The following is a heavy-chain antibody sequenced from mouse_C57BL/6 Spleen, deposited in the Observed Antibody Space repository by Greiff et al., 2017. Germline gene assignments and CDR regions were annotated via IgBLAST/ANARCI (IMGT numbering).Heavy chain of an antibody. CDR3: AREDLAMDY. J-gene: IGHJ4*01. CDR2: ISYDGSH. CDR1: GYSITSGYY. V-gene: IGHV3-6*01. Sequence: VQLKESGPGLVKPSQSLSLTCSVTGYSITSGYYWNWIRQFPGNKLEWMGYISYDGSHNYKPSLKNRITITRDTSKNQFFLKLNSLTTEDTATYYCAREDLAMDYWGQGTSVTVSS.